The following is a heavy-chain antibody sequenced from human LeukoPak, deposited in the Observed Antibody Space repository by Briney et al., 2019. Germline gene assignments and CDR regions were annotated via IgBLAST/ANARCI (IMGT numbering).Heavy chain of an antibody. J-gene: IGHJ4*02. Sequence: GGSLRLSCAASGFTFNNFWMSWVRQAPGKGLEWVANIKEDGSAKYYVDSVKGRFTISRDNAKNSLYLQMNSLRAEDTAVYYCARPPLEMATFYFDYWGQGTLVTVSS. CDR1: GFTFNNFW. V-gene: IGHV3-7*01. CDR2: IKEDGSAK. D-gene: IGHD5-24*01. CDR3: ARPPLEMATFYFDY.